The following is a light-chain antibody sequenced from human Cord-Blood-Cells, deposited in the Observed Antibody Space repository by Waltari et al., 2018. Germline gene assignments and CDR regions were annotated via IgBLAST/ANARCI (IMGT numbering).Light chain of an antibody. V-gene: IGLV2-23*02. Sequence: QSALTQPASVSGSPGLSITISCPATSSDVGSYNIVSWYQQHPGKAPKLMIYEVSKRPSGVSNRFSGSKSGNTASLTISGLQAEDEADYYCCSYAGSSTFVFGTGTKVTVL. CDR3: CSYAGSSTFV. CDR2: EVS. CDR1: SSDVGSYNI. J-gene: IGLJ1*01.